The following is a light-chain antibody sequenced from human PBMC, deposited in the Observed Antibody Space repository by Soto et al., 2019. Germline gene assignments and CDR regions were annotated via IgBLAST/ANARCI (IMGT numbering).Light chain of an antibody. J-gene: IGKJ2*01. Sequence: DIVMTQSPDSLAVSLGERATINCKSSQSVLYSSNNKNYLAWYQQKPGQPPKLLIYWASTRESGVPDRFSGSGPGPDFTLTISSLQAEDVAVYYCQQYHSTSYTFGQGTQLEIK. CDR2: WAS. CDR3: QQYHSTSYT. CDR1: QSVLYSSNNKNY. V-gene: IGKV4-1*01.